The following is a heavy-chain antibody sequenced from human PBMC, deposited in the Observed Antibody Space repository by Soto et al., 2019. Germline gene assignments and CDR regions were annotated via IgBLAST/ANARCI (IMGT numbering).Heavy chain of an antibody. J-gene: IGHJ6*02. Sequence: ASVEVSCKASGYTFTSYGISWVRQAPGQGLEWMGWISAYNGNTNYAQKLQGRVTMTTDTSTSTAYMELRSLRSDDTAVYYCARVITIFGVASRPDYGMDVWGQGTTVTVSS. CDR1: GYTFTSYG. V-gene: IGHV1-18*01. D-gene: IGHD3-3*01. CDR2: ISAYNGNT. CDR3: ARVITIFGVASRPDYGMDV.